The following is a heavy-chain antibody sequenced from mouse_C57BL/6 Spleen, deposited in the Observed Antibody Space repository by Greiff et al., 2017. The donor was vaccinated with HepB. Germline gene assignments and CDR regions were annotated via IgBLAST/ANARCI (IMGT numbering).Heavy chain of an antibody. J-gene: IGHJ2*01. CDR1: GYSITSGYY. V-gene: IGHV3-6*01. CDR2: ISYDGSN. CDR3: ARDYDGYYDY. Sequence: EVKLMESGPGLVKPSQSLSLTCSVTGYSITSGYYWNWIRQFPGNKLEWMGYISYDGSNNYNPSLKNRISITRDTSKNQFFLKLNSVTTEDTATYYCARDYDGYYDYWGQGTTLTGSS. D-gene: IGHD2-3*01.